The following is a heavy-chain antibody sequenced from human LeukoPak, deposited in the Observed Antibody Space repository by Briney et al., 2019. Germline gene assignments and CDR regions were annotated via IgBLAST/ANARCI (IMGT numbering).Heavy chain of an antibody. CDR1: GFTVSGNY. D-gene: IGHD5-24*01. Sequence: GGSLRLSCAASGFTVSGNYMSWVRQAPGQGLEWVSLLYSGGSTYYADSVKGRFSISRDNSKNTLYLQMNSLRAEDTAVYYCASRDKGYYYGMDVWGQGTTVTVSS. V-gene: IGHV3-66*01. J-gene: IGHJ6*02. CDR3: ASRDKGYYYGMDV. CDR2: LYSGGST.